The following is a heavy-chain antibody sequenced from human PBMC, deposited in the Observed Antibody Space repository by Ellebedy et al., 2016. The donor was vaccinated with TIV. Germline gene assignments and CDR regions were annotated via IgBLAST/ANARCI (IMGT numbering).Heavy chain of an antibody. CDR3: ARVYRGYENFEY. D-gene: IGHD5-12*01. Sequence: SETLSLXXTVSGLSISSYYWSWIRQPPGKGLEWIGYIYYSGSTNYNPSLKSRVTISVDTSKNQFSLKLSSVTAADTAVYYCARVYRGYENFEYWGQGTLVTVSS. J-gene: IGHJ4*02. CDR2: IYYSGST. CDR1: GLSISSYY. V-gene: IGHV4-59*01.